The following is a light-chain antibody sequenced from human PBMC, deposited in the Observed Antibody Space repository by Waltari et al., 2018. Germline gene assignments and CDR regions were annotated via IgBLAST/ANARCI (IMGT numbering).Light chain of an antibody. CDR2: WSS. V-gene: IGKV4-1*01. Sequence: DIVMTQSPDSLAVSLGERATINCTSSQGVLYSTNKKNYIAWYQQKPRQPTKLLIYWSSTRESGVPERFSGSGSGTDFTLTISGLQAQDVAVYYCQQYYSTPYTFGQGTKLEL. CDR1: QGVLYSTNKKNY. CDR3: QQYYSTPYT. J-gene: IGKJ2*01.